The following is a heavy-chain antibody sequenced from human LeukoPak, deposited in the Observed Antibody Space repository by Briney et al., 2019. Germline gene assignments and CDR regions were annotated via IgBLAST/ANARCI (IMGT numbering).Heavy chain of an antibody. Sequence: GASVKVSCKASGYTFTSYGLNWVRQAPGQGLEWMGWISAYNGKTNYAQKLQGRVTLTTDTSTSTAYMELRSLRSDDTAVYCCARGGNPVYYYYMDVWGKGTTVTVSS. V-gene: IGHV1-18*01. CDR1: GYTFTSYG. J-gene: IGHJ6*03. D-gene: IGHD1-14*01. CDR3: ARGGNPVYYYYMDV. CDR2: ISAYNGKT.